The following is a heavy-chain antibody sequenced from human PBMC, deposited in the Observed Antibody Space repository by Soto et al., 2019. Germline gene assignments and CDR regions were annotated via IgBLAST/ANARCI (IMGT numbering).Heavy chain of an antibody. Sequence: GGSLRLSCAASGFTFSKYGMHWVRQAPGKGLEWVALISYDGSNKYYADSVKGRFTISRDNSKNTLYLQMNSLRAEDTAVYYCAKDLVGHIAVAATDDFWGQGTLVTVSS. D-gene: IGHD6-19*01. J-gene: IGHJ4*02. CDR2: ISYDGSNK. V-gene: IGHV3-30*18. CDR1: GFTFSKYG. CDR3: AKDLVGHIAVAATDDF.